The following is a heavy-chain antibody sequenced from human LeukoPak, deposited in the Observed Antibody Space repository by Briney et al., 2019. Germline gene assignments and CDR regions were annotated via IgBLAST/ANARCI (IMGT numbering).Heavy chain of an antibody. CDR3: ARSIATAGTDY. CDR1: GCTFTAYY. D-gene: IGHD6-13*01. J-gene: IGHJ4*02. CDR2: INPNSGGT. V-gene: IGHV1-2*02. Sequence: ASVKVSCKASGCTFTAYYMHWVRQAPGRGLEWMGWINPNSGGTNYAQKFQGRVTMTRDTSISTAYMELSSLRSDDTAVYYCARSIATAGTDYWGQGTLVTVSS.